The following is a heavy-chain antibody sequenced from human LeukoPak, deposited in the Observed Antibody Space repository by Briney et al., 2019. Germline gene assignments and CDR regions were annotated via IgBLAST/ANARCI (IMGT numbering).Heavy chain of an antibody. CDR3: AKGSDGIVATITGFDY. Sequence: GGSLRLSCAASGFTFSNYALSWVRQAPGKGLEWVSDISGSGGSTYYADSVKGRFTISRDNSKNTLYLQMNSLRAEDTAVYYCAKGSDGIVATITGFDYWGQGTLVTVSS. CDR1: GFTFSNYA. CDR2: ISGSGGST. D-gene: IGHD5-12*01. V-gene: IGHV3-23*01. J-gene: IGHJ4*02.